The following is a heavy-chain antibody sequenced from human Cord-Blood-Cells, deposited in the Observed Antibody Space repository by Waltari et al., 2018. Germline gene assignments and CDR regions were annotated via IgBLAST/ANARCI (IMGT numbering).Heavy chain of an antibody. CDR1: GGSFRGYY. CDR2: INHSGST. CDR3: ARGVGATNYYYYYYMDV. V-gene: IGHV4-34*01. Sequence: QVQLQQWGAGLLKPSETLSLTRAVYGGSFRGYYLSWTRPPPGKGLEWIGEINHSGSTNYNPSLKSRVTISVDTSKNQFSLKLSSVTAADTAVYYCARGVGATNYYYYYYMDVWGKGTTVTVSS. J-gene: IGHJ6*03. D-gene: IGHD1-26*01.